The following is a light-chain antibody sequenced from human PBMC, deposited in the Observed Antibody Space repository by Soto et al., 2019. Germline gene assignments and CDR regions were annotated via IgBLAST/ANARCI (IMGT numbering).Light chain of an antibody. CDR3: HQRSNWPWT. CDR2: DAS. Sequence: EIVLTQSPATLSLSPGERATLSCRASQSVSSYLAWYQQNPGQAPRLLIYDASNRATGIPARFSGSGSGTDFTLTISSLEPEDFAVYYCHQRSNWPWTFGQGTKVEIK. J-gene: IGKJ1*01. CDR1: QSVSSY. V-gene: IGKV3-11*01.